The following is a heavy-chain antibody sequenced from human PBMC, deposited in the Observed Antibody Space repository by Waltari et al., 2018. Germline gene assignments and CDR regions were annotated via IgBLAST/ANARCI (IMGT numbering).Heavy chain of an antibody. CDR1: GFTFTNSA. Sequence: QMQLVQSGPEVKKPGTSVKVSCKASGFTFTNSAMQWVRQARGQRLEWIGWIVVGSGNTNYAQKFQERVTITRDMSTSTAYMELSSLRSEDTAVYYCAAATIAARRGYFDYWGQGTLVTVSS. J-gene: IGHJ4*02. D-gene: IGHD6-6*01. CDR3: AAATIAARRGYFDY. CDR2: IVVGSGNT. V-gene: IGHV1-58*02.